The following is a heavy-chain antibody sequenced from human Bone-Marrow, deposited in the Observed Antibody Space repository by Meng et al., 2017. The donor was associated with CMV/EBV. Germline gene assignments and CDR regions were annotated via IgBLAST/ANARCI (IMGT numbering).Heavy chain of an antibody. J-gene: IGHJ6*02. CDR1: GFTFSSYW. Sequence: GGSLRLSCAASGFTFSSYWMHWVRQAPGKGLVWVSRINSDGSSTSYADSVKGRFTISRDNAKNTLYLQMNSLRAEDTAVYYCARGWFGELSNSYYGMDVWGQGTTVTVSS. CDR3: ARGWFGELSNSYYGMDV. D-gene: IGHD3-10*01. CDR2: INSDGSST. V-gene: IGHV3-74*01.